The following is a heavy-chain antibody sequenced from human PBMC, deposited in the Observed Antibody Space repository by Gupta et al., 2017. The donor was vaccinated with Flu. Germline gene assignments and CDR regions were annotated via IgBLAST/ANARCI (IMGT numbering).Heavy chain of an antibody. CDR2: INSDGNII. CDR3: ASLSVAGNFDY. V-gene: IGHV3-74*01. J-gene: IGHJ4*02. D-gene: IGHD6-19*01. Sequence: HWVRQAPGKGLELVSRINSDGNIITYADSVKGRFTISRDNAKNTLFLQMNSLRAEDTAVYSCASLSVAGNFDYWGRGTLVTVSS.